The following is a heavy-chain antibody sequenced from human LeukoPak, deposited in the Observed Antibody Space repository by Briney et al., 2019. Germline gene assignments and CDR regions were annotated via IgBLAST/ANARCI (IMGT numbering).Heavy chain of an antibody. CDR2: IIPIFGTA. CDR3: ARYYYDSSGYHY. Sequence: GASVKVSCKASGGTFSSYAISWVRQAPGQGLEWMGGIIPIFGTANYAQKFQGRVTITADKSTSTAYMELSSLRSEDTAVYYCARYYYDSSGYHYWGQGTLVTVSS. CDR1: GGTFSSYA. J-gene: IGHJ4*02. D-gene: IGHD3-22*01. V-gene: IGHV1-69*06.